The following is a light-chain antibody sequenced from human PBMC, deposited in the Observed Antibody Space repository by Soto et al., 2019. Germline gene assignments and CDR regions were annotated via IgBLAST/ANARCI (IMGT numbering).Light chain of an antibody. CDR1: QIISNW. CDR2: DAS. Sequence: DIQMTQSPSTLSASVGDRVTITCRASQIISNWLAWYQQKTGKAPKFLMYDASSLESGVPSRFSGGGSGTEFTLTISSLQPDDFATYYCQQYDSYPYTFGQGTNLDIK. V-gene: IGKV1-5*01. CDR3: QQYDSYPYT. J-gene: IGKJ2*01.